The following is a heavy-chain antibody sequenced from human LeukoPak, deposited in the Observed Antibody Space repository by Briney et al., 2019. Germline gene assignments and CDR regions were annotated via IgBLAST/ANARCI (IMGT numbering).Heavy chain of an antibody. Sequence: GGSLRLSCAASGFTFSSYTMNWVRQAPGKGLEWVSSISSSSSYIYYADSVKGRFTISRDNAKNSLYLQMNSLRAEDTAVYYCASYRGFGAFDIWGQGTMVTVSS. V-gene: IGHV3-21*01. D-gene: IGHD3-10*01. CDR1: GFTFSSYT. CDR3: ASYRGFGAFDI. J-gene: IGHJ3*02. CDR2: ISSSSSYI.